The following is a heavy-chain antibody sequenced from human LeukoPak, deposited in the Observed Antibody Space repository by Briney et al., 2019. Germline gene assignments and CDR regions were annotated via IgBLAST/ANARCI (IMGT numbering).Heavy chain of an antibody. CDR1: GYTFTCYG. V-gene: IGHV1-18*01. CDR3: ARDLSWATVLTPVAGYFDY. CDR2: ISSYSGNT. Sequence: ASVKVSCKASGYTFTCYGISWVRQAPGQGLEGMGWISSYSGNTNYPQKLQDRVTMTTDTSTSTAYMALRSLRSDDAAVCYCARDLSWATVLTPVAGYFDYWGQVTLVTVSS. J-gene: IGHJ4*02. D-gene: IGHD4-23*01.